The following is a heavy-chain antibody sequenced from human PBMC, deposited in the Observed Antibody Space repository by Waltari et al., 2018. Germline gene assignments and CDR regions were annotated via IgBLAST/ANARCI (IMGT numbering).Heavy chain of an antibody. Sequence: EVQLVESGGGLVKPGGSLRLSCAASGFTFSSYSMNWVRQAPGKGLEWVSSISSSSSYIYYADSVKGRFTISRDNAKNSLYLQMNSLRAEDTAVYYCARDRYYDFWSAKDYSGMDVWGQGTTVTVSS. CDR1: GFTFSSYS. J-gene: IGHJ6*02. CDR3: ARDRYYDFWSAKDYSGMDV. V-gene: IGHV3-21*01. CDR2: ISSSSSYI. D-gene: IGHD3-3*01.